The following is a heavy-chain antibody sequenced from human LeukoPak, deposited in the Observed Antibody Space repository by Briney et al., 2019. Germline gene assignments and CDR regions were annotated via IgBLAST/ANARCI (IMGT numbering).Heavy chain of an antibody. Sequence: PSETLSLTCTVSGASVTATNYYWAWIRQPPGKGLEWLGTVSYNDITYYNPSLLGRVAVSGGTSKTRFSLDLTSVTTEDTAVYFCARNLRGLPSDSWGRGILVTVTS. CDR1: GASVTATNYY. CDR3: ARNLRGLPSDS. D-gene: IGHD4-17*01. V-gene: IGHV4-39*01. CDR2: VSYNDIT. J-gene: IGHJ5*01.